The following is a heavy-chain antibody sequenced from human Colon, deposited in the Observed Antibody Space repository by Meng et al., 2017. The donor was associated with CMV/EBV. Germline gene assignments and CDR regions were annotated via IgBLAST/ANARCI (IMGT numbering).Heavy chain of an antibody. V-gene: IGHV3-20*04. D-gene: IGHD3-22*01. CDR1: GFTFDDYG. Sequence: SCADSGFTFDDYGMSWGRQAPGKGLEWVSGINWNGGSTGYADSVKGRFTISRDNAKNSLYLQMNSLRAEDTALYYCAREGYDSSEFDYWGQGTLVTVSS. J-gene: IGHJ4*02. CDR3: AREGYDSSEFDY. CDR2: INWNGGST.